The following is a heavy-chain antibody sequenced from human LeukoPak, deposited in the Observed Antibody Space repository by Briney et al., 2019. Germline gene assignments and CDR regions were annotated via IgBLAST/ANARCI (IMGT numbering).Heavy chain of an antibody. CDR1: GFTFSSYS. D-gene: IGHD6-13*01. Sequence: GGSLRLSCAASGFTFSSYSMNWVRQAPGKGLEWVSYISSSSSTIYYADSVKGRFTISRDNAKNSLYLQMNSLRAEDTAVYYCARDWYSSSWSIRLTRHYYYYMDVWGKGTTVTVSS. J-gene: IGHJ6*03. CDR3: ARDWYSSSWSIRLTRHYYYYMDV. V-gene: IGHV3-48*01. CDR2: ISSSSSTI.